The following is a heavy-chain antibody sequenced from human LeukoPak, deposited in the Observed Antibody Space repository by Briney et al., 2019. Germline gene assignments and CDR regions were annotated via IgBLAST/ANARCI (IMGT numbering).Heavy chain of an antibody. D-gene: IGHD3-9*01. Sequence: GGCLRLSCAASGFTFSSHEIEWVRQAPGEGLGWVSYISSSGSTIYYADSVKGRFTISRDNAKNSLYLQMNSLRAEDTALYYCAKGDYDILTGYFHYWGQGTLVTVSS. CDR3: AKGDYDILTGYFHY. CDR2: ISSSGSTI. CDR1: GFTFSSHE. J-gene: IGHJ4*02. V-gene: IGHV3-48*03.